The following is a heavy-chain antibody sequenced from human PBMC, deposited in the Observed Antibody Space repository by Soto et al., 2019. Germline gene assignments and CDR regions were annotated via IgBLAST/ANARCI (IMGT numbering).Heavy chain of an antibody. CDR1: GVTFDDYA. CDR3: VKDESINWYSGHFRH. V-gene: IGHV3-9*01. J-gene: IGHJ1*01. Sequence: PGGSLRLSCAASGVTFDDYAMHWVRQVPGKGLEWVSGINWNSGSIGYGDSVKGRFAISRDNAKNSLHLQMNSLSAEDTAFYYCVKDESINWYSGHFRHWGQGTLVTVSS. CDR2: INWNSGSI. D-gene: IGHD6-13*01.